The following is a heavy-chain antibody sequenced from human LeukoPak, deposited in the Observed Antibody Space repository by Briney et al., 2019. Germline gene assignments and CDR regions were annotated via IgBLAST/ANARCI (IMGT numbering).Heavy chain of an antibody. J-gene: IGHJ4*02. V-gene: IGHV3-23*01. D-gene: IGHD6-19*01. Sequence: GGSLRLSCAASGFTFSSCAMSWVRQAPGKGLEWVSTISGSGGSTYYADSVKGRFTLSRDNSKNTLSLQMNSLRAEDSAVYYCAKDRYSSGWSPLGDYSGQGTLVTVSS. CDR2: ISGSGGST. CDR3: AKDRYSSGWSPLGDY. CDR1: GFTFSSCA.